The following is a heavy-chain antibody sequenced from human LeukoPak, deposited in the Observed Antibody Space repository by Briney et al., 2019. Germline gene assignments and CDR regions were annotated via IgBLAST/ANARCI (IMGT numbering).Heavy chain of an antibody. V-gene: IGHV3-21*01. CDR2: ISSSSSYI. J-gene: IGHJ4*02. CDR1: GFTFSDYY. CDR3: TRETPDGYDY. D-gene: IGHD5-24*01. Sequence: PGGSLRLSCAASGFTFSDYYMNWVRQAPGKGLEWVSSISSSSSYIYYADSVKGRFTISRDNAKNSLYLQMNSLRAEDTAMYYCTRETPDGYDYWGQGTLVTVSS.